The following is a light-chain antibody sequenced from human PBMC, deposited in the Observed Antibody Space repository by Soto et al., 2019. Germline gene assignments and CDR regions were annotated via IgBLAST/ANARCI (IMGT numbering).Light chain of an antibody. CDR1: SSDIGNYDY. J-gene: IGLJ2*01. Sequence: QSVLTQPASVSGSPGQSITISCTGTSSDIGNYDYVSWYQQLPGKAPKLLIFEVSDRPSGVSNRFSGSKSGNTASLTISGLQAEDEAYYYCSSCTGSSTVLFGGGTQLTVL. CDR3: SSCTGSSTVL. CDR2: EVS. V-gene: IGLV2-14*01.